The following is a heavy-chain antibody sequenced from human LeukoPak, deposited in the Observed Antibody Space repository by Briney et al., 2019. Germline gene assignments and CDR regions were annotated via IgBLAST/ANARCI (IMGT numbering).Heavy chain of an antibody. CDR3: ARQERITFFGVFSDAFDI. CDR1: GYSFTSYW. Sequence: PGESLKISCKGSGYSFTSYWIGWVRQMPGKGLEWMGIIYPGDSDTRYSPSFQGQVTISADKSISTAYLQWSSLKASDTAMYYCARQERITFFGVFSDAFDIWGQGTRVTVSS. CDR2: IYPGDSDT. J-gene: IGHJ3*02. V-gene: IGHV5-51*01. D-gene: IGHD3-3*01.